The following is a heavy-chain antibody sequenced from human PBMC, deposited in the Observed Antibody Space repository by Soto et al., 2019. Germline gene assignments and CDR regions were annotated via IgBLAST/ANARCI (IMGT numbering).Heavy chain of an antibody. D-gene: IGHD2-15*01. V-gene: IGHV4-31*03. J-gene: IGHJ4*02. Sequence: SETLSLTCTVPGGSISSGGYYWSWIRQHPGKGLEWIGYIYYSGSTYYNPSLKSRVTISVDTSKNQFSLKLSSVTAADTAVYYCARDGWNCSGGSCYSGYFDYWGQGTLVTVSS. CDR2: IYYSGST. CDR1: GGSISSGGYY. CDR3: ARDGWNCSGGSCYSGYFDY.